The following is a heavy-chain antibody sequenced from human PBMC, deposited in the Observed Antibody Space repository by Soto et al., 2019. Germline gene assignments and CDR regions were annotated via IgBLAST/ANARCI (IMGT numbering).Heavy chain of an antibody. CDR3: AKRGVVPAATYYYYGMDV. CDR2: ISGSGGST. CDR1: GFTFSSYA. V-gene: IGHV3-23*01. Sequence: GGSLRLSCAASGFTFSSYAMSWVRQAPGKGLEWVSAISGSGGSTYYADSVKGRFTISRDNSKNTLYLQMNSLRAEDTAVYYCAKRGVVPAATYYYYGMDVWGQGTTVTVSS. J-gene: IGHJ6*02. D-gene: IGHD2-2*01.